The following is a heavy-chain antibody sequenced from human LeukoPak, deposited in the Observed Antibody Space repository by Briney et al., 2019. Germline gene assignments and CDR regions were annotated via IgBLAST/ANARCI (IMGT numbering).Heavy chain of an antibody. CDR1: GFTFSTYW. CDR3: AESYSGSNWFFDY. V-gene: IGHV3-74*01. D-gene: IGHD6-13*01. J-gene: IGHJ4*02. Sequence: GGSLRLSCAASGFTFSTYWMHWVRQAPGKGLVWVSRINSDVSTTNYADSVKGRFTISRDNAKNTLYLQMNSLSAEDTAVYYCAESYSGSNWFFDYWGQGTLVTVSS. CDR2: INSDVSTT.